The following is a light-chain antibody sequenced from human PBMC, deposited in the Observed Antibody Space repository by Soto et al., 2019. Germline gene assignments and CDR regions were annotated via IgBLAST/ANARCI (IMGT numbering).Light chain of an antibody. Sequence: QSALTQPASVSGSPGQSITISCTGTSSDVGGYNYVSWYQQHPGKAPKLMIYAVSNRPSGVSNRFSGSKSGNTASLTISGRQAEDEADYYCSSYTRSSTVVFGGGTKLTGL. J-gene: IGLJ2*01. CDR2: AVS. CDR3: SSYTRSSTVV. V-gene: IGLV2-14*01. CDR1: SSDVGGYNY.